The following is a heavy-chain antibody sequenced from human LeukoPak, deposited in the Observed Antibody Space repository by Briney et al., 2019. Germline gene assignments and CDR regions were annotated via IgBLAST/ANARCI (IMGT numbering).Heavy chain of an antibody. CDR2: IYYSGST. J-gene: IGHJ4*02. Sequence: SETLSLTCTVSGGSISSSSHYWGWIRQPPGKGLEWIGSIYYSGSTYYNPSLKSRVTISVDTSKNQFSLKLSSVTAADTAVYYCARANTSAYYFDYWGQGTLVTVSS. CDR3: ARANTSAYYFDY. D-gene: IGHD2-2*02. V-gene: IGHV4-39*01. CDR1: GGSISSSSHY.